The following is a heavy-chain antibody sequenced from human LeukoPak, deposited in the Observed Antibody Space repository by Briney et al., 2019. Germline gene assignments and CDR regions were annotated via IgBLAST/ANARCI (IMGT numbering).Heavy chain of an antibody. CDR3: ATYYYDSSGYYPLDY. D-gene: IGHD3-22*01. V-gene: IGHV3-74*01. Sequence: PGGSLRLSCAASGFTFSNYWMHWVRQAPGKGLVWVSRINSDGINTSYADSVKGRFTISRDNSKNTLYLQMNSLRAEDTAVYYCATYYYDSSGYYPLDYWGQGTLVTVSS. CDR1: GFTFSNYW. J-gene: IGHJ4*02. CDR2: INSDGINT.